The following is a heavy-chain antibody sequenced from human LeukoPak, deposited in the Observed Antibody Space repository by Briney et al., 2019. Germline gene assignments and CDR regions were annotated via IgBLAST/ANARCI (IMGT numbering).Heavy chain of an antibody. CDR1: GYTFVGYY. V-gene: IGHV1-2*02. CDR2: INPNSGGT. Sequence: GASVKVSCKASGYTFVGYYMHWVRQAPGQGLEWMGWINPNSGGTNYAQKFQGRVTMTRDTSISTAYMELSRLRSDDTAVYYCARADCSSTSCLPASFDPWGQGTLVTVSS. J-gene: IGHJ5*02. CDR3: ARADCSSTSCLPASFDP. D-gene: IGHD2-2*01.